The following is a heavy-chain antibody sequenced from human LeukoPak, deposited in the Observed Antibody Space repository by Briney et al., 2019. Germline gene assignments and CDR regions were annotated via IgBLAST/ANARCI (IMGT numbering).Heavy chain of an antibody. CDR3: ARPKRVAVAGPNDAFDI. CDR2: INPNSGGT. V-gene: IGHV1-2*02. CDR1: GYTFTGYY. D-gene: IGHD6-19*01. Sequence: ASVKVSCKASGYTFTGYYMHWVRQAPGQGLEWMGWINPNSGGTNYAQKFQGRVTMTRDTSISTAYMELSRLRSDDTAVYYCARPKRVAVAGPNDAFDIRGQGTMVTVSS. J-gene: IGHJ3*02.